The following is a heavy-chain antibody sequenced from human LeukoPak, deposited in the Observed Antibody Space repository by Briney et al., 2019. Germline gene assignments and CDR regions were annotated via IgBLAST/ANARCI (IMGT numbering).Heavy chain of an antibody. J-gene: IGHJ4*02. Sequence: PSETLSLTCTVSGGSISSYYWSWIRQPPGKGLEWIGYIYYSGSTNYNPSLKSRVTISVDTSKNQFSLKLSSVTAADTAVYYCARVNVGGYNFDYWGQGTLVTVSS. CDR1: GGSISSYY. CDR3: ARVNVGGYNFDY. CDR2: IYYSGST. V-gene: IGHV4-59*01. D-gene: IGHD5-24*01.